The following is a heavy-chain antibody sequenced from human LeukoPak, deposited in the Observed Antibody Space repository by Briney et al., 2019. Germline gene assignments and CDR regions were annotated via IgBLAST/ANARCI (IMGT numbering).Heavy chain of an antibody. D-gene: IGHD3-16*01. CDR3: ATADAFGGAPDY. CDR2: FDPEDGET. V-gene: IGHV1-24*01. CDR1: GYTLTELS. J-gene: IGHJ4*02. Sequence: ASVKVSCKVSGYTLTELSMHWVRQAPGKGLEWMGGFDPEDGETIYAQKFQGRVTMTEDTSTDTAYMELSSLRSEDTAVYYCATADAFGGAPDYWGQGTLVTVSS.